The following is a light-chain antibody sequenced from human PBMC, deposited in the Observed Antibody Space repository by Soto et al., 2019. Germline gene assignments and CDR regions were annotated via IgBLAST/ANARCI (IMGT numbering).Light chain of an antibody. Sequence: EIVLTQCPGTLSLSRGDRATPSCRASQRVGGNVAWYQQTPGLPPKLLIFGASSRATGIADKFSGSGSGTDFTLTISRLEPEDFALYYCQHYGAAPITFGHGTRLEIK. CDR3: QHYGAAPIT. CDR1: QRVGGN. CDR2: GAS. J-gene: IGKJ5*01. V-gene: IGKV3-20*01.